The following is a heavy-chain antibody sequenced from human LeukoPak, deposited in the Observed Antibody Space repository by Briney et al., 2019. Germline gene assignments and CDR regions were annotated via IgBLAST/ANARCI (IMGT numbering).Heavy chain of an antibody. CDR3: ARDHCSHGTCLGGH. CDR1: GDTFIPYT. CDR2: IIPGLDVA. Sequence: SVKVSCKASGDTFIPYTFSWVRQAPGQGLEWIGRIIPGLDVANYAHKFQGRVTLSVDRDTATTYMEVTSLRSEDTAIYYCARDHCSHGTCLGGHWGQGTLVTVSS. J-gene: IGHJ4*02. V-gene: IGHV1-69*04. D-gene: IGHD2-8*01.